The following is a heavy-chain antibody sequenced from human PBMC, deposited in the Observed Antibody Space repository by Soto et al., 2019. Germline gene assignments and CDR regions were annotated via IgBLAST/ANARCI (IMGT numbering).Heavy chain of an antibody. CDR1: GYTFTSYG. D-gene: IGHD3-22*01. CDR2: ISAYNGNT. CDR3: ARDQDVPYYYDSSGYYYPFDY. J-gene: IGHJ4*02. V-gene: IGHV1-18*04. Sequence: GASVKVSCKASGYTFTSYGISWVRQAPGQGLEWMGWISAYNGNTNYAQKLQGRVTMTTDTSTSTAYMELRSLRSDDTAVYYCARDQDVPYYYDSSGYYYPFDYWGQGTLVTVSS.